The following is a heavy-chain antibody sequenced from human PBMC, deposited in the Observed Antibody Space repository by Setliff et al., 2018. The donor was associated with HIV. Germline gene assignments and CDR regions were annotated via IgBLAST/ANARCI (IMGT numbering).Heavy chain of an antibody. CDR1: GGSIRSSNYY. CDR2: IYYTGST. Sequence: SETLSLTCTVSGGSIRSSNYYWGWIRQPPGKGLEWIGHIYYTGSTYYNPSLKSRVTMSVDTSENQFSLRLTSVTAADTAVYYCARQTSYDRGYSYCFDEWGHGTLVTVSS. J-gene: IGHJ4*01. D-gene: IGHD5-18*01. V-gene: IGHV4-39*01. CDR3: ARQTSYDRGYSYCFDE.